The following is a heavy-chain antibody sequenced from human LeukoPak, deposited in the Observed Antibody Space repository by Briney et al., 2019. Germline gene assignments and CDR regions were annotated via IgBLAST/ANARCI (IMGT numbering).Heavy chain of an antibody. V-gene: IGHV1-69*01. CDR2: IIPIFGTA. Sequence: SVKVSCKASGGTFSSYAISWMRQAPGQGLEWMGGIIPIFGTANYAQKFQGRVTITADESTSTAYMELSSLRSEDTAVYYCARGAYSSYHEDDDFDIWGQGTMVTVSS. CDR3: ARGAYSSYHEDDDFDI. D-gene: IGHD6-6*01. J-gene: IGHJ3*02. CDR1: GGTFSSYA.